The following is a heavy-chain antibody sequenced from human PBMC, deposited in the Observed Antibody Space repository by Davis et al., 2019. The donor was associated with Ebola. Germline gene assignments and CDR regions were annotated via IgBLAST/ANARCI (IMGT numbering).Heavy chain of an antibody. Sequence: ASVQVSCNVSGYTFTSLGTSWVRQVPGQGLEWLGWINNGNGNTIYAQKFQDRVTMTTDTSTTTVYMELRSLTSDDTAVYYCARDRGRNYYGSGIPFDYWGQGTLVTVSS. J-gene: IGHJ4*02. V-gene: IGHV1-18*01. CDR3: ARDRGRNYYGSGIPFDY. D-gene: IGHD3-10*01. CDR2: INNGNGNT. CDR1: GYTFTSLG.